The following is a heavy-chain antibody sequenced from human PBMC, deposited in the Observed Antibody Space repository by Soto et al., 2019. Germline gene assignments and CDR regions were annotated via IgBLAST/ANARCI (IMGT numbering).Heavy chain of an antibody. J-gene: IGHJ3*02. CDR1: GLTFYDYG. V-gene: IGHV3-20*04. CDR3: ARDLGPWFGELRFAFDI. Sequence: GGSLRLCCAASGLTFYDYGMSWVRQAPGKGLEWVSGINWNGGSTGYADSVKGRFTISRDNAKNSLYLQMNSLRAEDTALYYCARDLGPWFGELRFAFDIWGQGTMVTVSS. D-gene: IGHD3-10*01. CDR2: INWNGGST.